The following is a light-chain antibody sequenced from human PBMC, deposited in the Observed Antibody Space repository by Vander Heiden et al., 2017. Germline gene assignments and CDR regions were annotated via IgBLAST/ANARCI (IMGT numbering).Light chain of an antibody. CDR1: NIGSKS. J-gene: IGLJ3*02. V-gene: IGLV3-21*02. Sequence: SYVLSQPPSASVAPGQTARITCGGNNIGSKSVHWYQQKPGQAPVLVVYHDSDRPSGIPERFSGSNSGNTATLTISRVEAGDEADYYCQVWDSSSDHRVFGGGTKLTVL. CDR2: HDS. CDR3: QVWDSSSDHRV.